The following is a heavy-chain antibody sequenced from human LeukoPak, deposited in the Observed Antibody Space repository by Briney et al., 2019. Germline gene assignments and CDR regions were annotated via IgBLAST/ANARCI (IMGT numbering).Heavy chain of an antibody. CDR2: IYYSGST. CDR3: ASRTTVTHDKFDY. D-gene: IGHD4-17*01. V-gene: IGHV4-39*07. CDR1: GGSISSSSYY. Sequence: PSETLSLTCTVSGGSISSSSYYWGWIRQPPGKGLEWIGSIYYSGSTYYNPSLKSRVTISVDTSKNQFSLKLSSVTAADTAVYYCASRTTVTHDKFDYWGQGTLVTVSS. J-gene: IGHJ4*02.